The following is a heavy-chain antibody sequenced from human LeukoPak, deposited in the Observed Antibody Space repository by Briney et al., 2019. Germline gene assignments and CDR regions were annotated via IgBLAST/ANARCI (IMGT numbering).Heavy chain of an antibody. D-gene: IGHD3-16*02. V-gene: IGHV3-21*01. J-gene: IGHJ3*02. CDR1: GFTFSSYS. Sequence: GGSLGLSCAASGFTFSSYSMNWVRQAPGKGLEWVSSISSSSSYIYYADSVKGRFTISRHNAKNSLYLQMNSLRAEDTAVYYCARVSAGVIGMKDVFDIWGQGTMVTVSS. CDR3: ARVSAGVIGMKDVFDI. CDR2: ISSSSSYI.